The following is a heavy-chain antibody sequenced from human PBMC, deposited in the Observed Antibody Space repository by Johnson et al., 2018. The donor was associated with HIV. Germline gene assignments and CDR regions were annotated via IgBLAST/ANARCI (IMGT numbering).Heavy chain of an antibody. CDR2: ISWKSGSK. CDR1: GFTFDDYG. V-gene: IGHV3-9*01. D-gene: IGHD3-10*02. CDR3: AKDIALRYYYVLRGAFDI. Sequence: VQLVESGGGLVQPGGSLRLSCAASGFTFDDYGMSWVRQAPGKGLEWVSGISWKSGSKGYADSVKGRFTISRDNAKNSLYLQMNSLRAEDTALYYCAKDIALRYYYVLRGAFDIWGQGTMVTVSS. J-gene: IGHJ3*02.